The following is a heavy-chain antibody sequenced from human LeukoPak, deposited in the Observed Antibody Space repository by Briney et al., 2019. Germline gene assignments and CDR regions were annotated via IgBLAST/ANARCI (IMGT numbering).Heavy chain of an antibody. V-gene: IGHV1-69*13. D-gene: IGHD2-2*01. CDR1: GGTFSSYA. CDR2: IIPIFGTA. CDR3: ARDAAPYCSSTSCLYFDY. J-gene: IGHJ4*02. Sequence: SVKVSCKASGGTFSSYAISWVRQAPGQGLEWMGGIIPIFGTANYAQKFQGRDTITADESTSTAYMELSSLRSEDTAVYYCARDAAPYCSSTSCLYFDYWGQGTLVTVSS.